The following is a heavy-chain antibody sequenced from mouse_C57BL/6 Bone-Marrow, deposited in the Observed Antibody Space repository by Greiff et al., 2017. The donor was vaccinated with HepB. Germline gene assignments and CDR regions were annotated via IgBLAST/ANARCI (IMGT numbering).Heavy chain of an antibody. Sequence: QVHVKQSGAELARPGASVKLSCKASGYTFTSYGISWVKQRTGQGLEWIGEIYPRSGNTYYNEKFKGKATLTADKSSSTAYMELRSLTSEDSAVYFCARSHYGSSYDAMDYWGQGTSVTVSS. CDR3: ARSHYGSSYDAMDY. CDR1: GYTFTSYG. V-gene: IGHV1-81*01. D-gene: IGHD1-1*01. CDR2: IYPRSGNT. J-gene: IGHJ4*01.